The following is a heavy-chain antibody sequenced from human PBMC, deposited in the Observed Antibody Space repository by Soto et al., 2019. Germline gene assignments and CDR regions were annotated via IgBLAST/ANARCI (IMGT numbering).Heavy chain of an antibody. CDR1: GFTFSPYA. Sequence: VQLLESGGGLLQPGGSLRLSCAASGFTFSPYAMTWVRQAPGKGREWVSSVSGSGGNTLSADSVKGRFTISRDNSKNTLYLQMNRLRGGDTAVYYCAKGRAPSGSYPPYYYGMDVWGQGTTVIVSS. J-gene: IGHJ6*02. V-gene: IGHV3-23*01. CDR3: AKGRAPSGSYPPYYYGMDV. D-gene: IGHD6-19*01. CDR2: VSGSGGNT.